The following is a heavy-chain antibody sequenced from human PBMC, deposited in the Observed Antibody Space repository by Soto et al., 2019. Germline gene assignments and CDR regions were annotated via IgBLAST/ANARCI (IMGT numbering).Heavy chain of an antibody. D-gene: IGHD3-3*01. CDR2: ISSSSSYI. J-gene: IGHJ3*02. Sequence: LRLSCAASGFTFSSYSMNWVRQAPGKGLEWVSSISSSSSYIYYADSVKGRFTISRDNAKNSLYLQMNSLRAEDTAVYYCARDKTSGATPGDAFDIWGQGTMVTVSS. CDR1: GFTFSSYS. V-gene: IGHV3-21*01. CDR3: ARDKTSGATPGDAFDI.